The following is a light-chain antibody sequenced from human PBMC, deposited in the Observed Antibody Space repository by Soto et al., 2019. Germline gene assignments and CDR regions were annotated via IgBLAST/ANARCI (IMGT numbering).Light chain of an antibody. CDR3: CSYAGSIPYV. V-gene: IGLV2-23*01. Sequence: QSALTQPASVSGSPGQSITISCTGTTSDVGSYTLVSWYQQHPGKAPKLMIYEGSKRPSGVSNRFSGSKSGNTASLTISGLQAEDEADYYCCSYAGSIPYVFGTGTKLTVL. CDR2: EGS. J-gene: IGLJ1*01. CDR1: TSDVGSYTL.